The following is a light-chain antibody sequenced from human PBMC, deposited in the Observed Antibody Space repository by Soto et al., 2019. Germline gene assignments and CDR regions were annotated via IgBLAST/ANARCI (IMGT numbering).Light chain of an antibody. J-gene: IGKJ2*01. V-gene: IGKV4-1*01. CDR3: QQYYRTPVT. CDR1: QSVLYSSSNKNY. Sequence: DIAMTQAPDSVAVSLGERATINCKSSQSVLYSSSNKNYLAWYQQKAGQPPRLLISWASTRESGVPDRFTGSGSGTDFTLTISSLQAEDVAVYYCQQYYRTPVTFGQGTKLEI. CDR2: WAS.